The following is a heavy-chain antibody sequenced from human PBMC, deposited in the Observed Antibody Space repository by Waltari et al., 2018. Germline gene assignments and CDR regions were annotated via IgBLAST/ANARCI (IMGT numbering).Heavy chain of an antibody. D-gene: IGHD3-16*01. CDR3: ARDLYDSRVPGDYFDY. V-gene: IGHV1-2*02. CDR1: GYTFTGYY. CDR2: IDPTTGGT. J-gene: IGHJ4*02. Sequence: QVHLVQSGAEVRKPGASVKVSCKGSGYTFTGYYIQWLRQAPGQGLEWMSWIDPTTGGTKLAQKFQGRVTMTRDTSINTVYMELSSLGSDDTAVYYCARDLYDSRVPGDYFDYWGQGTLVTVSS.